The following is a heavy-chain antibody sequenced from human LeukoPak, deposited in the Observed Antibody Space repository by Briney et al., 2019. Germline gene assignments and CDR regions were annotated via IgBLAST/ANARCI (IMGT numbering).Heavy chain of an antibody. CDR1: GVTFSKYA. J-gene: IGHJ4*02. Sequence: PGGSMRLSCAASGVTFSKYAILWVRRAPGKGLEWVALISHDGGDRFYADSVKGRFTISRDNSKNTVPLQLNTLRTDDTAIYYCAGAAAAFDYWGQGTLVTVSS. CDR3: AGAAAAFDY. D-gene: IGHD6-13*01. CDR2: ISHDGGDR. V-gene: IGHV3-30*04.